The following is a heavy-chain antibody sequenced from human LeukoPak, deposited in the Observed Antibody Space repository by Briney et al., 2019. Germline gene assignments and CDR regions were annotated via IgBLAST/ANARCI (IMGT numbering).Heavy chain of an antibody. CDR1: GFTFSSYA. CDR3: ARMRGQWLVPLNPLFDC. V-gene: IGHV3-21*01. J-gene: IGHJ4*02. Sequence: PGGSLRLSCAASGFTFSSYAMNWVRQAPGKGLEWVSSISSSSSYIYYADSVKGRFTISRDNAKNSLYLQMNSLRAEDTAVYYCARMRGQWLVPLNPLFDCWGQGTLVTVSS. CDR2: ISSSSSYI. D-gene: IGHD6-19*01.